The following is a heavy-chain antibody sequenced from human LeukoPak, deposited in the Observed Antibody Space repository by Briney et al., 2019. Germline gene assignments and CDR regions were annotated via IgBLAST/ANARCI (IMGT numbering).Heavy chain of an antibody. CDR2: IKQDGSEK. CDR1: GFTFSSYW. D-gene: IGHD3-22*01. Sequence: GSLRLSCAASGFTFSSYWMSWVRQAPGKGLEWVANIKQDGSEKYYVDSVKGRFTISRDNAKNSLYLQMNSLRAEDTAVYYCARGTLYYYDSSGYRFGYWGQGTLVTVSS. J-gene: IGHJ4*02. V-gene: IGHV3-7*01. CDR3: ARGTLYYYDSSGYRFGY.